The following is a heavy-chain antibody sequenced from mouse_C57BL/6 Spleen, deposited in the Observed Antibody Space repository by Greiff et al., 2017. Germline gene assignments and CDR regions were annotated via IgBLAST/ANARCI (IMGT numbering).Heavy chain of an antibody. D-gene: IGHD1-1*01. Sequence: VQLQQSGAELARPGASVKLSCKASGYTFTSYGISWVKQRTGQGLEWIGEIYPRSGNTYYNEKFKGKATLTADKSSSTAYMELRSLTSEDSAVYFCAGYYGSSSYWYFDVWGTGTTVTVSS. CDR3: AGYYGSSSYWYFDV. CDR2: IYPRSGNT. J-gene: IGHJ1*03. CDR1: GYTFTSYG. V-gene: IGHV1-81*01.